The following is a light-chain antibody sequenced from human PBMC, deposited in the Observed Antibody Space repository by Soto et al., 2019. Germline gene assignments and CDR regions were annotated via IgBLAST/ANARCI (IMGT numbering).Light chain of an antibody. J-gene: IGLJ2*01. CDR2: EDR. V-gene: IGLV3-1*01. CDR3: QAWDSSTHVV. Sequence: SYELTQPPSVSVSPGQTASITCSGDKLGDKYSCWYQQKPGQSPVLVIYEDRKRPSGIPERFSGSKSGNTATLTISGTQAMDEADYYCQAWDSSTHVVFGGGTQLTVL. CDR1: KLGDKY.